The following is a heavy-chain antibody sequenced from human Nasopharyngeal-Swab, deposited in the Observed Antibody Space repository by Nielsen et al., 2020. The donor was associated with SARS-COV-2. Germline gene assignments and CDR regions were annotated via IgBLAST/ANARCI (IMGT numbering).Heavy chain of an antibody. CDR1: GFTFSSYW. CDR3: ARDQRSYFDY. V-gene: IGHV3-7*03. J-gene: IGHJ4*02. Sequence: GESLKISCAASGFTFSSYWMSWVRQAPGKGLEWVANIKQDGSEKYYVDSVKGRFTISRDNAKNPLYLQMNSLRAEDTAVYYCARDQRSYFDYWGQGTLVTVSS. CDR2: IKQDGSEK.